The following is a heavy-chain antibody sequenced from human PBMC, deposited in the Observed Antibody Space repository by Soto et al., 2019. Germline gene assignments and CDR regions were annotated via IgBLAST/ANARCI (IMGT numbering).Heavy chain of an antibody. CDR1: VFSFASFA. CDR2: IVGSDAKT. V-gene: IGHV3-23*01. J-gene: IGHJ4*02. CDR3: AKWTYLDF. Sequence: PGGSLRGSCTTSVFSFASFALTWVRQAPGQGLEWVATIVGSDAKTHYADSVKGRFSISRDTSRNTVYLQMNNLRADDTAIYYCAKWTYLDFWGQGTRVTVSS. D-gene: IGHD5-12*01.